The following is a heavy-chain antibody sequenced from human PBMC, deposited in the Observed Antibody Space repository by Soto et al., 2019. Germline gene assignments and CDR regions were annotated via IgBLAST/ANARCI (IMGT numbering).Heavy chain of an antibody. CDR1: ADTFTSYY. V-gene: IGHV1-46*01. CDR3: ASCSSGGSCYSPIHSRWFDP. CDR2: INPNGGST. Sequence: PSVKVSCKAPADTFTSYYIHWVRQAPGHGLEWMGIINPNGGSTRFAQTFQGRITMTTDTSTSTVYMELRSLRSEDTAVYYCASCSSGGSCYSPIHSRWFDPWGQGTLVTVSS. J-gene: IGHJ5*02. D-gene: IGHD2-15*01.